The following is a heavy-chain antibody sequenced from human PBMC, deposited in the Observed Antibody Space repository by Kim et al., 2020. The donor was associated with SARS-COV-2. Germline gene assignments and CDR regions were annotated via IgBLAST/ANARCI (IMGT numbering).Heavy chain of an antibody. J-gene: IGHJ4*02. D-gene: IGHD3-16*01. Sequence: YYADSVKGRFTISRDNAKNSLYLQMNSLRAEDTAVYYCARKRGGFGYFDYWGQGTLVTVSS. CDR3: ARKRGGFGYFDY. V-gene: IGHV3-48*03.